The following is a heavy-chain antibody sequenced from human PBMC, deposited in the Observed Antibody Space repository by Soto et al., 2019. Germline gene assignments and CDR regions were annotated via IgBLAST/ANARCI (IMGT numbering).Heavy chain of an antibody. CDR1: GYTFTSYG. CDR3: ASSPTVVTHSYYGMDG. Sequence: DSLQVSCKASGYTFTSYGISWVRQAPGQGLEWMGWISAYNGNTNYAQKLQGRVTMTTDTSTSTAYMELRSLRSDDTAVYYCASSPTVVTHSYYGMDGWGQGTTVTVSS. CDR2: ISAYNGNT. V-gene: IGHV1-18*01. J-gene: IGHJ6*02. D-gene: IGHD4-17*01.